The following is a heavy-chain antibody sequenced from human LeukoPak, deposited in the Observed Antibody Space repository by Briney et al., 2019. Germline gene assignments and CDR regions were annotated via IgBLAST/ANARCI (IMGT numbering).Heavy chain of an antibody. CDR2: IYTGDSDT. CDR3: AIRYSGSYNDY. D-gene: IGHD1-26*01. CDR1: GYSFTSYW. V-gene: IGHV5-51*01. Sequence: GAALKISYKGSGYSFTSYWIGWGRPRPGKGVGGRGIIYTGDSDTKYSPSFQAQLTISADKSISTAYLQWSSLKASDTAMYYCAIRYSGSYNDYWGQGTLVTVSS. J-gene: IGHJ4*02.